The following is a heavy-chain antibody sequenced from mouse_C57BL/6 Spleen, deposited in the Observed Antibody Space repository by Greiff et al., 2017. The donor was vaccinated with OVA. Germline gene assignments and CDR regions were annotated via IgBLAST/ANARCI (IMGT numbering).Heavy chain of an antibody. D-gene: IGHD2-3*01. J-gene: IGHJ2*01. CDR2: ISSGSSTI. CDR1: GFTFSDYG. CDR3: GKNDGYYEGFDY. Sequence: DVMLVESGGGLVKPGGSLKLSCAASGFTFSDYGMHWVRQAPEKGLEWVAYISSGSSTIYYADTVKGRFTISRDNAKNTLFLQMTSLRSEDTAMYYCGKNDGYYEGFDYWGQGTTLTVSS. V-gene: IGHV5-17*01.